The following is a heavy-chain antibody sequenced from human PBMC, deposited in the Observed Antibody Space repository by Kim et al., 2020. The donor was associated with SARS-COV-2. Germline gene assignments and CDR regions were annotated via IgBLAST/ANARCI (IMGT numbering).Heavy chain of an antibody. Sequence: SETLSLTCTVSGGSISSYYWSWIRQPPGKGLEWIGYIYYSGSTNYNPSLKSRVTISVDTSKNQFSLKLSSVTAADTAVYYCARERGDTVTTDPNWFDPWGQGTLVTVSS. J-gene: IGHJ5*02. CDR3: ARERGDTVTTDPNWFDP. CDR1: GGSISSYY. V-gene: IGHV4-59*01. D-gene: IGHD4-4*01. CDR2: IYYSGST.